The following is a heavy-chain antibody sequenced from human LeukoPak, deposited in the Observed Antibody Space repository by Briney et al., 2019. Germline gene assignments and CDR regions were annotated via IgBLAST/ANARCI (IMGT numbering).Heavy chain of an antibody. CDR2: IYTGGST. V-gene: IGHV3-53*01. Sequence: GGSLRLSCAASGFTVSSNYMSWVRQAPGKGLEWVSVIYTGGSTYYADSVKGRFTISRDNAKNTLYLQMNSLRAEDTAVYYCARRIQGMAPYYFDYWGQGTLVTVSS. CDR3: ARRIQGMAPYYFDY. J-gene: IGHJ4*02. D-gene: IGHD5-24*01. CDR1: GFTVSSNY.